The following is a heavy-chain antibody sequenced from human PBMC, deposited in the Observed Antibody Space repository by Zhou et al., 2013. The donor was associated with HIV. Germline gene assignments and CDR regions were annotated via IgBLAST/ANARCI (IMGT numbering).Heavy chain of an antibody. Sequence: QVQLVQSGAEMRKPGASVNVSCKTSGYTFTKYYIHWLRQAPGQGLEWMGMINPISRGTVYAQKFQGRVTMTGDTSTTTVYMEMSSLRSEDTAMYYCARTTLYDRTGSYYGFDYWGQGTLVTVSS. J-gene: IGHJ4*02. CDR2: INPISRGT. CDR1: GYTFTKYY. CDR3: ARTTLYDRTGSYYGFDY. V-gene: IGHV1-46*01. D-gene: IGHD3-22*01.